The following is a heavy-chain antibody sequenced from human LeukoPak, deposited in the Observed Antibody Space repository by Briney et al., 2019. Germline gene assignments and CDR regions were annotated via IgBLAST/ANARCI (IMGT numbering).Heavy chain of an antibody. Sequence: ASVTVSFKSSAGSFINFPSSWVRQAPGQGLEWMGGIIPIFGTAHYAQKFQGRLTITANKSTGTAYMELSSLRSEDTAVYYCARREAVAGKNAFDIWGQGTMVTVSS. J-gene: IGHJ3*02. D-gene: IGHD6-19*01. CDR3: ARREAVAGKNAFDI. V-gene: IGHV1-69*06. CDR1: AGSFINFP. CDR2: IIPIFGTA.